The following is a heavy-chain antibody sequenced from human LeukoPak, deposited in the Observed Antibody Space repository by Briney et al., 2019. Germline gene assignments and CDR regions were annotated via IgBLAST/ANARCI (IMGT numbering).Heavy chain of an antibody. J-gene: IGHJ4*02. CDR1: GFTFSSYA. CDR2: ISYDGSNK. D-gene: IGHD6-6*01. CDR3: ARVARAARLSYYFDY. Sequence: GGSLRLSCAASGFTFSSYAVHWVRQAPGKGLEWVAVISYDGSNKYYADSVKGRFTISRDNSKDTLYLQMNSLRAEDTAVYYCARVARAARLSYYFDYWGQGTLVTVSS. V-gene: IGHV3-30-3*01.